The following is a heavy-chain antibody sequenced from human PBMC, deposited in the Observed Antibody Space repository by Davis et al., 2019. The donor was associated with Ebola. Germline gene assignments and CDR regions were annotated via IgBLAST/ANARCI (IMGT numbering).Heavy chain of an antibody. V-gene: IGHV1-8*01. CDR2: MNPNSGNT. Sequence: ASVKVSCKASGYTFTSYDINWVRQATGQGLEWMGWMNPNSGNTGYAQKFQGRVTMTRNTSISTAYMELSSLRSEDTAVYYCARESLTTGRGDYYYYGMDVWGKGTTVTVSS. CDR3: ARESLTTGRGDYYYYGMDV. J-gene: IGHJ6*04. D-gene: IGHD4-17*01. CDR1: GYTFTSYD.